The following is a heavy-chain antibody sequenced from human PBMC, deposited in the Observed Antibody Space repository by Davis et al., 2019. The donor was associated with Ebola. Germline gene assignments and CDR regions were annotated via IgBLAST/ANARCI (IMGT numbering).Heavy chain of an antibody. Sequence: ASVKVSCRAFGYTFTNYYVHWVRQAPGQGLEWMGVINPSAGYTNYAQKFQGRVTITRDTSTSTVYMEVTRLRSDDTAVYYCARDGPDYYGLDVWGQGTAVTVSS. CDR2: INPSAGYT. CDR1: GYTFTNYY. CDR3: ARDGPDYYGLDV. V-gene: IGHV1-46*01. J-gene: IGHJ6*02.